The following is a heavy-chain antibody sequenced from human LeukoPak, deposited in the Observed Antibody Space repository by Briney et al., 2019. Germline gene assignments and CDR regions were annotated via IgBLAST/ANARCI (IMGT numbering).Heavy chain of an antibody. CDR2: ISGSGDSP. Sequence: GGSLRLSCAASGFTFSNYAMSWVRQAPGKGLEWVSAISGSGDSPPYADSVKGRATISRDNSKNTLYLQMSSLRAEDTAVYYCAKLVDWNYFDYWGQGTLVTVSS. J-gene: IGHJ4*02. D-gene: IGHD1-1*01. CDR3: AKLVDWNYFDY. V-gene: IGHV3-23*01. CDR1: GFTFSNYA.